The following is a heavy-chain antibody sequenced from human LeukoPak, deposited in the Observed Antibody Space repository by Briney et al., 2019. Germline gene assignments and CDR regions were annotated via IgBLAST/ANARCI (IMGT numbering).Heavy chain of an antibody. D-gene: IGHD3-22*01. CDR2: ISSSSSTI. Sequence: GGFLRLSCAASGFTFSSYSMNWVRQAPGKGLEWVSYISSSSSTIYYADSVKGRFTISRDNAKNSLYLQMNSLRAEDTAVYYRARDLATYYYDSSGFDAFDIWGQGTMVTVSS. CDR1: GFTFSSYS. V-gene: IGHV3-48*01. J-gene: IGHJ3*02. CDR3: ARDLATYYYDSSGFDAFDI.